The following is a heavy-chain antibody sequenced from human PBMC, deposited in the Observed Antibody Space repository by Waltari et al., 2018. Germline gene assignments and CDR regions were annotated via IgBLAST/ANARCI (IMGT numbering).Heavy chain of an antibody. D-gene: IGHD6-13*01. J-gene: IGHJ6*03. V-gene: IGHV4-38-2*02. CDR1: GYSISSGYY. CDR3: ARGPVRAAAGSFMDV. CDR2: IYHSGST. Sequence: QVQLQESGPGLVKPAETLSLTCTVAGYSISSGYYWGWIRQHPGKGLWWICSIYHSGSTYYTQSLKGRVTISLDTSKTQFARNLSSVPAADAAVDYCARGPVRAAAGSFMDVWGKGTTVTVAS.